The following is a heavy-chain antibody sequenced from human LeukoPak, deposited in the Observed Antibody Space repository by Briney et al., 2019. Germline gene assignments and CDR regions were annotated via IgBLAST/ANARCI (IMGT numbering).Heavy chain of an antibody. CDR2: INWNGGST. V-gene: IGHV3-20*04. Sequence: GGSLRLSCAASGLTFSSYWMHWVRQAPGKGLEWVSGINWNGGSTGYADSVKGRFTISRDNAKNSLYLQMNSLRAEDTALYYCARTPSYSYGTGDYWGQGTLVTVSS. D-gene: IGHD5-18*01. CDR3: ARTPSYSYGTGDY. J-gene: IGHJ4*02. CDR1: GLTFSSYW.